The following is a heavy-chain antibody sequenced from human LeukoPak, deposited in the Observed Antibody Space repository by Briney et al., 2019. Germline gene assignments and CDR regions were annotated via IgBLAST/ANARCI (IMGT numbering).Heavy chain of an antibody. CDR2: IKQVGSEK. J-gene: IGHJ4*02. D-gene: IGHD1-26*01. Sequence: PGGSLRLSCAASGFTFSSYWMSWVRQAPGKGLAWVANIKQVGSEKYYVDSVKGRFTISRDNAKNSLYLQMNSLRAEDTAVYYCARGMAGELLFDYWGQGTLVTVSS. CDR1: GFTFSSYW. V-gene: IGHV3-7*01. CDR3: ARGMAGELLFDY.